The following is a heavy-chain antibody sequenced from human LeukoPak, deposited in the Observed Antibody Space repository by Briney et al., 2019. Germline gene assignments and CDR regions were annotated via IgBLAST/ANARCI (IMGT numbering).Heavy chain of an antibody. J-gene: IGHJ4*02. CDR2: INAGYGNT. CDR1: GYTFTNYA. D-gene: IGHD6-19*01. CDR3: AREAVSFVAVAKDGYFDF. Sequence: ASVKVSCKTSGYTFTNYAIHWVRQAPGQRLEWMGWINAGYGNTKYSQKFQGRVTLTSDTSANTAYMDLSSLKSEDTAVYYCAREAVSFVAVAKDGYFDFWAQGPLFTVPS. V-gene: IGHV1-3*01.